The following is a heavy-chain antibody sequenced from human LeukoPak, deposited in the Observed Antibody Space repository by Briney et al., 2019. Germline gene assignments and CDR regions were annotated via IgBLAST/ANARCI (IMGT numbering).Heavy chain of an antibody. CDR2: ISYDGSNK. Sequence: HPGGSLRLSCAASGFTFSSYGMHWVRQAPGKGLEWVAVISYDGSNKYYADSVKGRFTISRDNSKNTLYLQMNSLRAEDTAVYYCAKGRVWSGYYPFDYWGQGTLVTVSS. CDR1: GFTFSSYG. J-gene: IGHJ4*02. V-gene: IGHV3-30*18. CDR3: AKGRVWSGYYPFDY. D-gene: IGHD3-3*01.